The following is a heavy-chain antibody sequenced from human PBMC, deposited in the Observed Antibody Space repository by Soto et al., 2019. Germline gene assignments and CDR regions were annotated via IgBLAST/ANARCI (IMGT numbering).Heavy chain of an antibody. CDR2: ISYDGSNK. J-gene: IGHJ5*02. CDR1: GFTFSNYA. Sequence: XGSLRLSCVASGFTFSNYAMNGVRQAPGKGLEWVAVISYDGSNKYYADSVKGRITINPDTSKNQVSLHLNSVTPEDTAVYYCARGRVRIAARPENWFDHWGHGTLVTVSS. CDR3: ARGRVRIAARPENWFDH. D-gene: IGHD6-6*01. V-gene: IGHV3-30-3*01.